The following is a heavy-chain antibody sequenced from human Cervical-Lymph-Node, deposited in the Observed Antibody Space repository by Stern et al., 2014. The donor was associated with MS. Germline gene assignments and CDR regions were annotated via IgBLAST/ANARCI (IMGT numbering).Heavy chain of an antibody. CDR2: MIGNIDEV. J-gene: IGHJ5*02. D-gene: IGHD3-10*01. Sequence: QVQLVQSGPEVRKPGASVKVSCPASGYTFTNFGLSWVRQAPGQGLEWIAWMIGNIDEVKYAPEVQGIVTIAADTSTSTASMELRRLRSDDTAVYFCARDKNSYSNNGFDIWGQGSLVTVSS. V-gene: IGHV1-18*01. CDR1: GYTFTNFG. CDR3: ARDKNSYSNNGFDI.